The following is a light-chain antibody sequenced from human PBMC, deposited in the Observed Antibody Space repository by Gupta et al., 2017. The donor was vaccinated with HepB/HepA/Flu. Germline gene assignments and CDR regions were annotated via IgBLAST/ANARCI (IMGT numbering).Light chain of an antibody. J-gene: IGLJ2*01. V-gene: IGLV3-25*03. CDR3: QSTDVTGTYIV. Sequence: ELTQPPSLSVSPGQTARITCSGETLASHFSYWYQQKPGQAPVVIIYKDDKRSSGIPERFSGSSSGTTVALTISGIQAEDEADYFCQSTDVTGTYIVFGGGTKVTVL. CDR2: KDD. CDR1: TLASHF.